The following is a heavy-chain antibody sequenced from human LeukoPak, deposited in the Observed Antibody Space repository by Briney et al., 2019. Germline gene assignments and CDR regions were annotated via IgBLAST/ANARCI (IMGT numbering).Heavy chain of an antibody. CDR1: GGSISSFY. J-gene: IGHJ4*02. CDR2: IYYSGNT. V-gene: IGHV4-59*01. Sequence: PSETLSLTCTVSGGSISSFYWSWIRQPPGKRLEWIGYIYYSGNTNYNPSFKSRVTISVGTSKTQFSLKLSSVTAADTAVYYCARLTGKYLDYWGQGTLVTVSS. D-gene: IGHD1-20*01. CDR3: ARLTGKYLDY.